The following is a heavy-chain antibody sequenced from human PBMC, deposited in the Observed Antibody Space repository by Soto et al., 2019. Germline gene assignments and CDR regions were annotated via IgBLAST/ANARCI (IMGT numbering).Heavy chain of an antibody. CDR2: ISYDGSNK. J-gene: IGHJ4*02. Sequence: GGSLRLSCAASGFVFSNYGMHWVRQTPGKGLEWLAVISYDGSNKYYADSVKGRCTISRDNSKNTLYLQMNSLSTDDTAVYYCERDFSTNYQIDYWGQGTLVTVSS. CDR1: GFVFSNYG. CDR3: ERDFSTNYQIDY. D-gene: IGHD2-8*01. V-gene: IGHV3-30*03.